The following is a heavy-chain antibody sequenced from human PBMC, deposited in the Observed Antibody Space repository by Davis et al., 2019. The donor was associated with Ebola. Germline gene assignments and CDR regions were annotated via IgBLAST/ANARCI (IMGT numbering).Heavy chain of an antibody. CDR3: ARGGDIVVVPAARDWFDP. CDR2: ISSSGSTI. D-gene: IGHD2-2*01. CDR1: GFTFSDYY. J-gene: IGHJ5*02. V-gene: IGHV3-11*01. Sequence: GSLRLSCAASGFTFSDYYMSWIRQAPGKGLEWVSYISSSGSTIYYADSVKGRFTISRDNAKNSLYLQMNSLRAEDTAVYYCARGGDIVVVPAARDWFDPWGQGTLVTVSS.